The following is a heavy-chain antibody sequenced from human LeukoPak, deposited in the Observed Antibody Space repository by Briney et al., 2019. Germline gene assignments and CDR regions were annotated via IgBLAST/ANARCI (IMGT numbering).Heavy chain of an antibody. CDR1: GGSISSNY. J-gene: IGHJ4*02. CDR2: IYYPGGT. Sequence: ETLSLTCTVSGGSISSNYWSWIRQPPGKGLEWIGYIYYPGGTNYNPSLKSRVTISLDTSNKQFSLKLSSVTAADTAVYYCSRVRRDGYNPLDYWGQGTLVTVSS. V-gene: IGHV4-59*08. CDR3: SRVRRDGYNPLDY. D-gene: IGHD5-24*01.